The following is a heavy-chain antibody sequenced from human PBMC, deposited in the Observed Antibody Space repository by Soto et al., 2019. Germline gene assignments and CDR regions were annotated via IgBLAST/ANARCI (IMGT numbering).Heavy chain of an antibody. D-gene: IGHD5-12*01. CDR2: IYYSGST. CDR1: GGSISSGGYY. Sequence: SATLSLTCTVSGGSISSGGYYWSWIRQHPGKGLEWIGYIYYSGSTYYNPSLKSRVTISVDTSKNQFSLKLSSVTAADTAVYYCARTQDGYNFRYFDYWGQGTLVTVSS. CDR3: ARTQDGYNFRYFDY. J-gene: IGHJ4*02. V-gene: IGHV4-31*03.